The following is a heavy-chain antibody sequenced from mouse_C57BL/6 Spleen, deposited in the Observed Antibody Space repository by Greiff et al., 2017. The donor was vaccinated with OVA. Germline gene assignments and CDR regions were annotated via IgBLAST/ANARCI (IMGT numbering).Heavy chain of an antibody. V-gene: IGHV5-16*01. CDR3: ARAPTGTEYFDY. CDR2: INYDGSST. J-gene: IGHJ2*01. CDR1: GFTFSDYY. Sequence: EVQRVESEGGFVQPGSSMQLSCPASGFTFSDYYMAWVRQVPEKGLEWVANINYDGSSTYYLDSLKSRFIISRDNAKNILYLQMSSLKSEDTATYYCARAPTGTEYFDYWGQGTTLTVSS. D-gene: IGHD4-1*02.